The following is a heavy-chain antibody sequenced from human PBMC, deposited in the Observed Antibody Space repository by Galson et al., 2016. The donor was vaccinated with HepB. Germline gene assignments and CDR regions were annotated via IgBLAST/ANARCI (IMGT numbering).Heavy chain of an antibody. CDR3: VKDRKYRCSSSTCYWEFDY. Sequence: SLRLSCAASGFSFDDYGMDWVRQGPGKGLAWVAGISWNSVGVGYADSVKGRFTISRDNAKNSLHLQMNSLRVEDTALYYCVKDRKYRCSSSTCYWEFDYWGQGTLVTVS. J-gene: IGHJ4*02. CDR2: ISWNSVGV. D-gene: IGHD2-2*01. V-gene: IGHV3-9*01. CDR1: GFSFDDYG.